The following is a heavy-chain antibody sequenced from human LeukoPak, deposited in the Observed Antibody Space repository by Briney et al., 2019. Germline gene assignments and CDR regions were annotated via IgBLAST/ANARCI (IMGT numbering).Heavy chain of an antibody. CDR3: ARDSGTKGEVKFDP. CDR2: IYTSGST. J-gene: IGHJ5*02. CDR1: GGSISRYY. D-gene: IGHD3-10*01. Sequence: SETLSLTCTVSGGSISRYYWSWIRQPAGKGLEWIGRIYTSGSTTYNPSLKSRVTMSVDTSKNQFSLKLSSVTAADTAVYYCARDSGTKGEVKFDPWGQGTLVTVSS. V-gene: IGHV4-4*07.